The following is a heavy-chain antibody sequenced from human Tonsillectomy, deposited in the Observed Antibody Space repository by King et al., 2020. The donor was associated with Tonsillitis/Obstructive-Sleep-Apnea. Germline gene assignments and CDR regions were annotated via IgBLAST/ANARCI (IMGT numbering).Heavy chain of an antibody. Sequence: VQLQQWGAGLLKPSETLSLTCVVYGAPFSGYYWSWIRQPPGKGLEWIGEIDHSGSTNYNPSLKSRVTISVDTSKNQFSLKLSSVTAADTAVYFCAREGSSGWYDYWGQGTLVTVSS. CDR1: GAPFSGYY. CDR2: IDHSGST. J-gene: IGHJ4*02. V-gene: IGHV4-34*01. CDR3: AREGSSGWYDY. D-gene: IGHD6-19*01.